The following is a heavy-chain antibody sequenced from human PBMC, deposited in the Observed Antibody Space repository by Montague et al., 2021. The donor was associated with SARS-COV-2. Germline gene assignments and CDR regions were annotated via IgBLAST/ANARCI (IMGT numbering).Heavy chain of an antibody. D-gene: IGHD3-3*01. CDR3: ARGYQLRLLEWSSRQSTFDY. CDR1: NVSINNYS. Sequence: SETLSLTCTVSNVSINNYSRGWIRQAPGKGLEWIGHISNSGTTDYNPSLRSRVTISMDTSRNQFSLKLSSVTAADTAVYYCARGYQLRLLEWSSRQSTFDYWGQGTLVTVSS. J-gene: IGHJ4*02. CDR2: ISNSGTT. V-gene: IGHV4-59*12.